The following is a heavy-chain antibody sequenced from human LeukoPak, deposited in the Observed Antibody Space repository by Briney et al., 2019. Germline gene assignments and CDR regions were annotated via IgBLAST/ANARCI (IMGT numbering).Heavy chain of an antibody. D-gene: IGHD1-26*01. V-gene: IGHV4-61*02. CDR1: GGSISISSHY. J-gene: IGHJ3*02. Sequence: PSETLSLTCTVSGGSISISSHYWSWIRQPAGKGLEWIGRIYTSGSTIYNPSLKSRVTISVDTSKNQFSLKLSSVTAADTAVYYCARVVRELRGNAFDIWGQGTMVTVSS. CDR2: IYTSGST. CDR3: ARVVRELRGNAFDI.